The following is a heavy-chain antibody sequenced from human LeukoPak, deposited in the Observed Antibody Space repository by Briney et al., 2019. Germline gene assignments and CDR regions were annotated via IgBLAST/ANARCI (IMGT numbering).Heavy chain of an antibody. Sequence: GGSLRLSCSASGFTFSSYAMHWVRQAPTKALEYVSAISSNGGSTYYADSVKDRFTISRDNSKNTLYLQMSSLRAEDTAVYYCVRTAVAGGVWGQGTLVTVSS. CDR3: VRTAVAGGV. D-gene: IGHD6-19*01. CDR2: ISSNGGST. CDR1: GFTFSSYA. J-gene: IGHJ4*02. V-gene: IGHV3-64D*09.